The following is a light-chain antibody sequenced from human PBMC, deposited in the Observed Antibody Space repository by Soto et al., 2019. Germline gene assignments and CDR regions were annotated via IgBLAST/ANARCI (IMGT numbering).Light chain of an antibody. Sequence: EIVMTQSPATLSVSPGERATLSCRASQSVSSNLAWYQQKPGQAPRVLIYGASTRATGIPARFSGSGSGTDFTLTISSLQSEDLAVYYCQQYNNWPLTFGGGTKVEIK. CDR2: GAS. J-gene: IGKJ4*01. CDR1: QSVSSN. V-gene: IGKV3-15*01. CDR3: QQYNNWPLT.